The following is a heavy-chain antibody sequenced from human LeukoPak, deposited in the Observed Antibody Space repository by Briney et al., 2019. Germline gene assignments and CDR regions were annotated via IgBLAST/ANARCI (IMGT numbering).Heavy chain of an antibody. CDR1: GFSVSSNY. J-gene: IGHJ4*02. V-gene: IGHV3-23*01. Sequence: GGSLRLSCAASGFSVSSNYMSWVRQAPGKGLEWVSAISGSGGSTYYADSVKGRFTISRDNSKNTLYLQMNSLRAGDTAVYYCAKVVTVDYWGQGTLVTVSS. CDR2: ISGSGGST. CDR3: AKVVTVDY.